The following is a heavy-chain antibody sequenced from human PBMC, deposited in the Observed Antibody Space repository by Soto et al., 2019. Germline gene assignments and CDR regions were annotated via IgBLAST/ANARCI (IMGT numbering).Heavy chain of an antibody. Sequence: QVQLAESGGGVVQPGRSLRLSCATSGFVSNDYDIHWVRQAPGKGLAWLASVSYDGNKKYYAESVKGRFTISRDNSKNTLSLQLTSLGAEDTAVYYCSRGIKGGLDAWGPGTLVTVSS. CDR3: SRGIKGGLDA. V-gene: IGHV3-30*03. CDR1: GFVSNDYD. D-gene: IGHD1-26*01. CDR2: VSYDGNKK. J-gene: IGHJ5*02.